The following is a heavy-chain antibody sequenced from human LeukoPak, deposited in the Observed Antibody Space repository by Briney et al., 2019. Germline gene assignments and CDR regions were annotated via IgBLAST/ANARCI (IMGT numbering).Heavy chain of an antibody. Sequence: PGGSPRLSCAASGLTFSNFPMHRVRQAPGKGLEWVALIQDDGATTNYVDSVRGRFTISRDNSKSTVYLQMNSLKPDDTAVYYCATQSITLVVVISPFDYWGQGTLVTVSS. CDR3: ATQSITLVVVISPFDY. CDR1: GLTFSNFP. V-gene: IGHV3-30*02. D-gene: IGHD3-22*01. CDR2: IQDDGATT. J-gene: IGHJ4*02.